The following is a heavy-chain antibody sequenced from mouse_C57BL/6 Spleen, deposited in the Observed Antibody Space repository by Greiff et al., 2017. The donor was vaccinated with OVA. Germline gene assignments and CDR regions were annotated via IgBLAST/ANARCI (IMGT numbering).Heavy chain of an antibody. CDR2: IYPGSGNT. Sequence: VQVVESGPELVKPGASVKISCKASGYSFTSYYIHWVKQRPGQGLEWIGWIYPGSGNTKYNEKFKGKATLTADTSSSTAYMQLSSLTSEDSAVYYCARERRTGGAMDYWGQGTSVTVSS. V-gene: IGHV1-66*01. CDR1: GYSFTSYY. CDR3: ARERRTGGAMDY. J-gene: IGHJ4*01. D-gene: IGHD4-1*01.